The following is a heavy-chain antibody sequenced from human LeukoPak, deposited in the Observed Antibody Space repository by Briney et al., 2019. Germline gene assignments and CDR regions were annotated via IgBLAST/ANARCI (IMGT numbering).Heavy chain of an antibody. V-gene: IGHV4-59*01. D-gene: IGHD2-15*01. CDR3: AREVGYCSGGSCYSYFDY. J-gene: IGHJ4*02. CDR2: IYYSGST. CDR1: GGSISSYY. Sequence: WETLSLTCTVSGGSISSYYWSWIRQPPGKGLEWIGYIYYSGSTNYNASLTNRVTISVDTSKNQFSLKLSSVTAADTAVYYCAREVGYCSGGSCYSYFDYWGQGTLVTVSS.